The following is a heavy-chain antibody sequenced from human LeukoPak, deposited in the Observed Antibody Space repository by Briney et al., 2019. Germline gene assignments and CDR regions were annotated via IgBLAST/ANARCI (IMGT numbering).Heavy chain of an antibody. J-gene: IGHJ5*02. V-gene: IGHV1-69*10. D-gene: IGHD1-26*01. CDR2: IFPFPATT. CDR1: GGTFSNYA. Sequence: SVKVSCKASGGTFSNYAIIWVRQAPGQGLEWMGGIFPFPATTNYAQKFQGRVTITADKSTSTVYMELRSLRSEDTAIYYCATWEWEPLRNWFDPWGQGTLVTVSS. CDR3: ATWEWEPLRNWFDP.